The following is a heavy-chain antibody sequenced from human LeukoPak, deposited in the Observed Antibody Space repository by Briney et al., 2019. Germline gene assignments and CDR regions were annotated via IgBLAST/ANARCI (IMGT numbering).Heavy chain of an antibody. CDR3: ASLRQYQLPYYYYYYYMDV. V-gene: IGHV4-39*01. D-gene: IGHD2-2*01. CDR2: IYYSGST. Sequence: PSETLSLTCTVSGGSISSSSYYWGWIRQPPGKGLEWIGSIYYSGSTYYNPSLKSRVTIPVDTSKNQFSLKLSSVTAADTAVYYCASLRQYQLPYYYYYYYMDVWGKGTTVTVSS. CDR1: GGSISSSSYY. J-gene: IGHJ6*03.